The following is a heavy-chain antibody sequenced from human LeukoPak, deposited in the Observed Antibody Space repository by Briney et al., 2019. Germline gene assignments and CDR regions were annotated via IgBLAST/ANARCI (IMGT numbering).Heavy chain of an antibody. D-gene: IGHD3-10*01. CDR3: ARDTHYYGSGSPAFDI. CDR2: ISSSSSYI. CDR1: GFTFSSYS. V-gene: IGHV3-21*01. Sequence: RGSLRLSRAASGFTFSSYSMNWVRQAPGKGLEWVSSISSSSSYIYYADSVKGRFTISRDNAKNSLYLQMNSLRAEDTAVYYCARDTHYYGSGSPAFDIWGQGTMVTVSS. J-gene: IGHJ3*02.